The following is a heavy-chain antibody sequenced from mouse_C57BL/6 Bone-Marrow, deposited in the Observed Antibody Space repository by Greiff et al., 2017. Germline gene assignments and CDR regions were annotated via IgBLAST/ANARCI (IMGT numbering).Heavy chain of an antibody. J-gene: IGHJ1*03. CDR2: IDPSDSYT. Sequence: QVQLQQPGAELVMPGASVKLSCKASGYTFTSYWMHWVKQRPGQGLEWIGQIDPSDSYTNYNQKFKGKSTLTVDKSSSTAYMQLSSLTSEDSAVYYCASGTATAVEGWYFDVWGTGTTVTVSS. D-gene: IGHD1-1*01. V-gene: IGHV1-69*01. CDR1: GYTFTSYW. CDR3: ASGTATAVEGWYFDV.